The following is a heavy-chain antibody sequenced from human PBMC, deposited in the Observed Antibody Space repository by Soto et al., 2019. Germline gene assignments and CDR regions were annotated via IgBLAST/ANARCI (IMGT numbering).Heavy chain of an antibody. CDR2: INPSGGST. V-gene: IGHV1-46*01. J-gene: IGHJ6*03. CDR3: ARDESMDV. Sequence: ASVKVSCKASGCMFTTYSIHWVRQAPGQGLEWMGIINPSGGSTTYAQKFQDRVTMTRDTSRSTVYMEVSSLTSEDTAVYYCARDESMDVWG. CDR1: GCMFTTYS.